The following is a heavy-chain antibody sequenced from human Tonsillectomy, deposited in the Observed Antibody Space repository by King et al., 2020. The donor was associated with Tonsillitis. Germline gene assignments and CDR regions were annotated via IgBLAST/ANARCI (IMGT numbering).Heavy chain of an antibody. CDR1: GFTFSSYT. V-gene: IGHV3-23*04. J-gene: IGHJ1*01. CDR3: AKVGSSWFAEYFHY. Sequence: VQLVESGGGLVQPGGSLRLSCAASGFTFSSYTMSWVRQAPGKGLEWVSSIGGGGGSIYYADAVKGRFTISRDNSKNTLYLQMNSLRAEDTAVYYCAKVGSSWFAEYFHYWGQGTLVTVSS. D-gene: IGHD6-13*01. CDR2: IGGGGGSI.